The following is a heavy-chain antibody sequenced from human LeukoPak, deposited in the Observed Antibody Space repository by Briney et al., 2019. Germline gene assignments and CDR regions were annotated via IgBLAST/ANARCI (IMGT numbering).Heavy chain of an antibody. CDR2: ITWSSGSI. Sequence: PGTSLRLSCAASGFTFEDYGMYWLRQRPGKGLEWVSSITWSSGSIAYADSVRGRFSISRDNAKSSLFLQMNTLRAEDTALYYCVKDIHPREYNYAPESWGQGTLVTVSS. J-gene: IGHJ4*02. D-gene: IGHD3-10*01. CDR3: VKDIHPREYNYAPES. CDR1: GFTFEDYG. V-gene: IGHV3-9*01.